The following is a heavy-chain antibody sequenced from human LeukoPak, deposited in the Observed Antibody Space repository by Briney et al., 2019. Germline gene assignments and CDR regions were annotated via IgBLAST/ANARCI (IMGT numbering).Heavy chain of an antibody. Sequence: GGSLRLSCAASGFTFSSYSMHWVRQAPGKGLEWVSSISSSSSYIYYADSVKGRFTISRDNAKNSLFLQMNSVRAEDTAIYYCARDLGWFHFDSWGQGTLVTVSS. J-gene: IGHJ4*02. V-gene: IGHV3-21*01. CDR2: ISSSSSYI. CDR1: GFTFSSYS. D-gene: IGHD2-15*01. CDR3: ARDLGWFHFDS.